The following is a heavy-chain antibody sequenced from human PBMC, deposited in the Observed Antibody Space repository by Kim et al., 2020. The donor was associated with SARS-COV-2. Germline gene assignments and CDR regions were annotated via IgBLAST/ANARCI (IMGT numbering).Heavy chain of an antibody. Sequence: GGSLRLSCAVSGFTFSDFWMSWVRQAPGKGLEWVANIKQDGGEKYYANSVKDRFTISRDNAKNSLYLQMNSLRAEDTAVYYCARDPNSWALDYWGQGTLV. CDR2: IKQDGGEK. CDR3: ARDPNSWALDY. J-gene: IGHJ4*02. CDR1: GFTFSDFW. V-gene: IGHV3-7*01. D-gene: IGHD6-13*01.